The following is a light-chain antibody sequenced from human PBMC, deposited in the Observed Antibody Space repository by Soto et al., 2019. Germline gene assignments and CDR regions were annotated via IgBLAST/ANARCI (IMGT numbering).Light chain of an antibody. J-gene: IGKJ1*01. Sequence: EIVMTQSPATLSVSPGERATLSCRASQSVSSNLAWYQQKPGQAPRLLIYGASTSATGIPARFSGSGSGTELTLTISSLQSEDFVVYYCQQYNKWPWTFGQGTKVEIK. CDR2: GAS. CDR3: QQYNKWPWT. CDR1: QSVSSN. V-gene: IGKV3-15*01.